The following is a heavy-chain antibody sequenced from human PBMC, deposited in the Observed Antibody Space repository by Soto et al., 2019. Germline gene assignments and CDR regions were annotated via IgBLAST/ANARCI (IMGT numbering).Heavy chain of an antibody. CDR3: ARDLFEGGYSYGSDY. V-gene: IGHV4-4*02. CDR1: GGSISSSNW. J-gene: IGHJ4*02. D-gene: IGHD5-18*01. Sequence: SETLSLTCTVSGGSISSSNWWSWVRQPPGKGLEWIGEIYHSGSTNYNPSLKSRVTISVDKSKNQFSLKLSSVTAADTAVYYCARDLFEGGYSYGSDYWGQGTLVTVSS. CDR2: IYHSGST.